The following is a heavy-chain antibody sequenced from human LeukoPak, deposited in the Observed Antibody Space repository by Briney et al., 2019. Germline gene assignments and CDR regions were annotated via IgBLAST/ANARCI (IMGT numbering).Heavy chain of an antibody. J-gene: IGHJ4*02. CDR3: ARVGAQTGYYFDN. CDR1: GFTFDDYG. D-gene: IGHD1-26*01. V-gene: IGHV3-20*04. Sequence: GGSLRLSCAASGFTFDDYGMSWVRQAPGKGLEWVSGINWNGGSTGYIDSVKVRFIISRDNAKTSLYLQMNSLRAEDTAFYYCARVGAQTGYYFDNWGQGTLVTVSP. CDR2: INWNGGST.